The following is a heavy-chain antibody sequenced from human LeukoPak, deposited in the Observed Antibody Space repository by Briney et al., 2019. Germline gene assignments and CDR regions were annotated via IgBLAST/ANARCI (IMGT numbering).Heavy chain of an antibody. D-gene: IGHD3-9*01. J-gene: IGHJ6*02. Sequence: ASVKFSCKASGYTFTSYGISWVRQAPGQGLEWMGWISAYNGNTNYAQKLQGRVTMTTDTSTSTAYMELRSLRSDDTAVYYCARGGGVLRYFDWFPRSNYYYYGMDVWGQGTTVTVSS. V-gene: IGHV1-18*01. CDR1: GYTFTSYG. CDR3: ARGGGVLRYFDWFPRSNYYYYGMDV. CDR2: ISAYNGNT.